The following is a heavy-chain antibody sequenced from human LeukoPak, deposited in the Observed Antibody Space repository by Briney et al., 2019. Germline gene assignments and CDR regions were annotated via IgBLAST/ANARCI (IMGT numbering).Heavy chain of an antibody. V-gene: IGHV1-69*13. Sequence: ASVKVSCKASGGTFSSYAISGVRQAPGQGLEWMGGIIPIFGTANYAQKFQGRVTITADESTSTAYMELSSLRSEDTAVYCCARGRLSGSYFTFDYWGQGTRVTVSS. CDR1: GGTFSSYA. CDR3: ARGRLSGSYFTFDY. D-gene: IGHD1-26*01. J-gene: IGHJ4*02. CDR2: IIPIFGTA.